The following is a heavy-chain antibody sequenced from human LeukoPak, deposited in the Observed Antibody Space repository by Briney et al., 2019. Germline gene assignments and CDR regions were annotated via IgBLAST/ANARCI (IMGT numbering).Heavy chain of an antibody. CDR2: LSGSADGI. CDR1: GFTFNNYA. Sequence: PGGSLRLSCAASGFTFNNYAMSWVRQAPGKGLEWVSALSGSADGIYYADSVKGRFTISRDNSQNTLYLQMNSLRAEDTAVYYCARELPGSDTFDYWGQGTLVTVSS. J-gene: IGHJ4*02. CDR3: ARELPGSDTFDY. D-gene: IGHD1-26*01. V-gene: IGHV3-23*01.